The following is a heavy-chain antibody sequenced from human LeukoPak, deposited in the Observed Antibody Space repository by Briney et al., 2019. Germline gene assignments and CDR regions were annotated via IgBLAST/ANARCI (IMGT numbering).Heavy chain of an antibody. J-gene: IGHJ5*02. D-gene: IGHD1-1*01. CDR3: ARQGAGLTRNWFDP. V-gene: IGHV5-51*01. CDR1: GYSFTNYW. Sequence: GESLKISCKDSGYSFTNYWIGWVRQMPGKNLEWMGIIYVGDSDTRYSPSFQGQVTISADKSIYTAHLQWSSLKASDTAMYYCARQGAGLTRNWFDPWGQGTLVTVSS. CDR2: IYVGDSDT.